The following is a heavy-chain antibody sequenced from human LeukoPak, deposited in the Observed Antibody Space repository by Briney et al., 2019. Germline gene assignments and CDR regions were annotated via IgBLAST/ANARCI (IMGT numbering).Heavy chain of an antibody. D-gene: IGHD5-24*01. J-gene: IGHJ5*02. CDR2: IYYSGST. CDR1: GGSISSYY. V-gene: IGHV4-59*08. Sequence: SETLSLTCTVSGGSISSYYWSWIRQPPGKGLEWIGYIYYSGSTNYNPSLKSRVTISVDTSKNQFSLKVRSVTAADTAVYYCARRPRGDYKAWFDPWGQGTLVTVSS. CDR3: ARRPRGDYKAWFDP.